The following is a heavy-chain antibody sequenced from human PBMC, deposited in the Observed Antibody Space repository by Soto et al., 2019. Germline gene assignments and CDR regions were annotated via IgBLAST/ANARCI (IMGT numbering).Heavy chain of an antibody. V-gene: IGHV1-3*01. CDR1: GSTFPSHA. CDR3: ARDFRFEPQDYYHYCMVV. Sequence: ASEKVSCKASGSTFPSHAMHWVRQAPGQRLEWMGWINAGNGNTKYSQKFQGRVTITRNTSASTAYMALSSLRSEDTAVYYCARDFRFEPQDYYHYCMVVWGQGTTVTVSS. CDR2: INAGNGNT. J-gene: IGHJ6*02.